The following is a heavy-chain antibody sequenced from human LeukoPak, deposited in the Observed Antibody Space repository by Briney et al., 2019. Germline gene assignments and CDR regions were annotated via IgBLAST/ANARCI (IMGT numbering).Heavy chain of an antibody. V-gene: IGHV4-59*01. CDR3: AREIAVAGTIDY. CDR2: IYYSGST. Sequence: PSETLSLTCTVSGGSISSYYWSWIRQPPGKGLEWVGYIYYSGSTNYNPSLKSRVTISVDTSKNQFSLKLSSVTAADTAVYYCAREIAVAGTIDYWGQGTLVTVSS. CDR1: GGSISSYY. D-gene: IGHD6-19*01. J-gene: IGHJ4*02.